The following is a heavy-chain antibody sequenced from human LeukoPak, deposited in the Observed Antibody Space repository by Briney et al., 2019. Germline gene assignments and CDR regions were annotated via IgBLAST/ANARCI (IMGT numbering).Heavy chain of an antibody. CDR3: AILELLWFGELSADDTMPFDY. CDR1: GFTFSSYG. D-gene: IGHD3-10*01. J-gene: IGHJ4*02. V-gene: IGHV3-30*03. Sequence: GGSLRLPCAASGFTFSSYGMHWVRQAPGKGLEWVAVISYDGRTKYYADSVKGRFTISRDNSKTTLYLQMNSLRAEDTAVYYCAILELLWFGELSADDTMPFDYWGQGTLVTVSS. CDR2: ISYDGRTK.